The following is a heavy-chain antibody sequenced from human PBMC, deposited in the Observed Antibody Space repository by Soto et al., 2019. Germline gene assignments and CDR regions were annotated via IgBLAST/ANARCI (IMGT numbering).Heavy chain of an antibody. CDR3: ASHGPSSYQIWYFDL. J-gene: IGHJ2*01. Sequence: QLQLQESGPGLVKPSETLSLTCTVSGGSISSSSYYWGWIRQPPGKGLEWIGSIYYSGSTYYNPSLKSRVPIAVDTSKNQFSLKLSSVTAADTAVYYCASHGPSSYQIWYFDLLGRGTLVTVSS. CDR2: IYYSGST. V-gene: IGHV4-39*01. CDR1: GGSISSSSYY.